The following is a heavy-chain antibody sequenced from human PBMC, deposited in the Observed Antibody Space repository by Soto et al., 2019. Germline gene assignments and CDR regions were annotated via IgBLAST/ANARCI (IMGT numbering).Heavy chain of an antibody. CDR2: IKSKAGGGTV. Sequence: PGGSLRLSCAASGFTFNYAWMTWVRQAPGKGLEWVGRIKSKAGGGTVDYAAPVKGRFTISRDGSKNTVYLQMNSLKAEDTALYYCPKVSTVEHQVMDVWGQGTTVTVSS. CDR1: GFTFNYAW. D-gene: IGHD4-17*01. CDR3: PKVSTVEHQVMDV. J-gene: IGHJ6*02. V-gene: IGHV3-15*05.